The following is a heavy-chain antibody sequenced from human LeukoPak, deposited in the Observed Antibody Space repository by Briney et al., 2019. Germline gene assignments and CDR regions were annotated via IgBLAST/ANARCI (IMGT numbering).Heavy chain of an antibody. V-gene: IGHV3-48*02. J-gene: IGHJ4*02. Sequence: GGSLRLSCAASGFTFSSYSMNWVRQAPGKGLEWVSHITSIGSTIYYADSVKGRFTISRDNAKDSLYLQMNSLRDEDTAVYYCARSRSSSWTGGGYLDYWGQGTLVTVSS. D-gene: IGHD6-13*01. CDR2: ITSIGSTI. CDR3: ARSRSSSWTGGGYLDY. CDR1: GFTFSSYS.